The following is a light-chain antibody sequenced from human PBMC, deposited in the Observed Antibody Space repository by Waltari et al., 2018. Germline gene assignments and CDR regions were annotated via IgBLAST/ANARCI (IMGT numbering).Light chain of an antibody. J-gene: IGLJ2*01. CDR1: SSNIRAGYD. Sequence: QSVLTQPPSVSGAPGQRVPIPCTGRSSNIRAGYDVHWYQQLPGTAPKLLIYGNSNRPSGVPDRFSGAKSGTSASLASSGLQAEDEADYYCQSYDSSLSDVVFGGGTKLTVL. CDR3: QSYDSSLSDVV. CDR2: GNS. V-gene: IGLV1-40*01.